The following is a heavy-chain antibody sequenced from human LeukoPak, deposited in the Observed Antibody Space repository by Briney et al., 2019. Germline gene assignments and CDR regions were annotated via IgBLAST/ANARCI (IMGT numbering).Heavy chain of an antibody. CDR3: ARGPYSYDSSGAFDI. D-gene: IGHD3-22*01. Sequence: SETLSLTCTVSDGSINSFYWSWIRQPPGKGLEWIGYIYYSGSTNYNPSLKSRVTISVDTSKNQFSLKLSSVTAADTAVYFCARGPYSYDSSGAFDIWGQGTMVTVSS. CDR2: IYYSGST. J-gene: IGHJ3*02. CDR1: DGSINSFY. V-gene: IGHV4-59*08.